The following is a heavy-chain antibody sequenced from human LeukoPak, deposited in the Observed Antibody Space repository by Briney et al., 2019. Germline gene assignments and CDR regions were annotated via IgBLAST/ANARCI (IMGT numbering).Heavy chain of an antibody. CDR1: GYTFTGYY. CDR2: INPNSGGT. V-gene: IGHV1-2*02. CDR3: ARVDYDLERFDY. J-gene: IGHJ4*02. Sequence: ASVKVSCKASGYTFTGYYMHWVRQAPGQGLEWMGWINPNSGGTNYAQKFQGRVTMTRDTSISTAYMELSRLRSDDTAVYYCARVDYDLERFDYWGQGTLVTVSS. D-gene: IGHD3-16*01.